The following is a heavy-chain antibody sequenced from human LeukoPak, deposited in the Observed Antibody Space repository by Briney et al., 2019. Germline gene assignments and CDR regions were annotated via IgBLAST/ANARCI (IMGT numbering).Heavy chain of an antibody. J-gene: IGHJ4*02. CDR3: TTLIGYSYGSTFDC. V-gene: IGHV3-30*03. CDR2: ISYDGSNE. D-gene: IGHD5-18*01. CDR1: GFTFSNYG. Sequence: GGSLRLSCAASGFTFSNYGMHWVRQAPGKGLEWVAVISYDGSNEYYSDSVKGRFTISRDNSKNTLYLQMNSLRAEDTAVYYCTTLIGYSYGSTFDCWGQGTLVTVSS.